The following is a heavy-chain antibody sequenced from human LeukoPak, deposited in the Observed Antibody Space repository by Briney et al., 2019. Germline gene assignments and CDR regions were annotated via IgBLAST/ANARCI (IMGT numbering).Heavy chain of an antibody. CDR2: IYSGGST. D-gene: IGHD3-10*01. CDR3: ATGERMVRGDGVDY. J-gene: IGHJ4*02. CDR1: GFTARNNY. V-gene: IGHV3-66*01. Sequence: PGGSLRLSCAASGFTARNNYMSWVRQAPGKGLEWVSVIYSGGSTYYADSVKGRFTISRDNSKNTLYLHMNSLRAEDTGVYFCATGERMVRGDGVDYWGQGTLVTVSS.